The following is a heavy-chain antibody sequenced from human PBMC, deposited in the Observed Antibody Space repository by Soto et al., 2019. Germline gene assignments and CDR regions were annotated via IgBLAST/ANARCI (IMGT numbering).Heavy chain of an antibody. D-gene: IGHD6-13*01. CDR2: IWYDGSNK. J-gene: IGHJ6*02. CDR1: GFTFSSYG. CDR3: ARETGYSSSWADYYYYGMDV. Sequence: PGGSLRLSCAASGFTFSSYGMHWVRQAPGKGLEWVAVIWYDGSNKYYADSVKGRFTISRDNSKNTLYLQMNSLRAEDTAVYYCARETGYSSSWADYYYYGMDVWGQGTTVTVSS. V-gene: IGHV3-33*01.